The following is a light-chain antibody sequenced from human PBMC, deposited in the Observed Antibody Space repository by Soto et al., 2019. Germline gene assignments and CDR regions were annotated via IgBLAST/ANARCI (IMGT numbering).Light chain of an antibody. CDR3: KQYNKWPRAT. CDR1: QRISIN. J-gene: IGKJ4*01. V-gene: IGKV3-15*01. CDR2: RTS. Sequence: EIFVAHSGAALSGSPGERCTGSCRASQRISINLAWYQQKPGQAPRLLMFRTSIRATGFPARFSGSGSGTAFNINISSMKYEHFGVHYCKQYNKWPRATFGGGTK.